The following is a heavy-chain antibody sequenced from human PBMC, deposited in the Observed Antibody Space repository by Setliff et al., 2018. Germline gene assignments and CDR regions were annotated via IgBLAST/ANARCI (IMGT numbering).Heavy chain of an antibody. J-gene: IGHJ5*02. CDR1: GFTFSSYA. CDR2: ISGSGVST. Sequence: LRLSCAASGFTFSSYAMSRVRQAPGKGLEWVSGISGSGVSTYYAESVKGRFTISRDNSKNTLYLQMNSLRAEDTAVYYCAKAARYQLLMSPHWFDPWGQGTLVTVSS. D-gene: IGHD2-2*01. CDR3: AKAARYQLLMSPHWFDP. V-gene: IGHV3-23*01.